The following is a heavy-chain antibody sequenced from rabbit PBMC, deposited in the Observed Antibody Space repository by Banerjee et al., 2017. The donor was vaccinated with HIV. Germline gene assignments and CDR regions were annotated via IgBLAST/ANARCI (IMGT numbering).Heavy chain of an antibody. CDR2: IYAGSGNT. V-gene: IGHV1S40*01. D-gene: IGHD6-1*01. CDR1: GFSFSSSYY. CDR3: ARGGDGGAVDAYAKFRL. J-gene: IGHJ6*01. Sequence: QSLEESGGGLVQPEGSLTLTCTASGFSFSSSYYMCWVRQAPGKGLEWIGCIYAGSGNTYYASWAKGRFTISKTSSTTVTLQLNSLTAADTATYFCARGGDGGAVDAYAKFRLWGPGTLVTIS.